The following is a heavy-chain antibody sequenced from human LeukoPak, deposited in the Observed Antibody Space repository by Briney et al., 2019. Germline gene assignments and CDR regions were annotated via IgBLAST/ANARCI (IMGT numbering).Heavy chain of an antibody. D-gene: IGHD3-22*01. CDR1: GGSISSSSYY. CDR3: ARLRYYYDSWVPFDP. V-gene: IGHV4-39*01. Sequence: SETLSLTCTVSGGSISSSSYYWGWIRQPPGKGLEWIGSIYYSGSTYYNPSLKSRVTISVDTSKNQFSLKLSSVTAADTAVYYCARLRYYYDSWVPFDPWGQGTLVTVSS. CDR2: IYYSGST. J-gene: IGHJ5*02.